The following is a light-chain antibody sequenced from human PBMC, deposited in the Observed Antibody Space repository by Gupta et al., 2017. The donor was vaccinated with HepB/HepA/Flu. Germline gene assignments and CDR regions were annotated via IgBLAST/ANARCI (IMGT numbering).Light chain of an antibody. Sequence: DIVLTQSPGTLSLSPGERATLSCRASQSVGSSYLAWYQQKPGQAPRLLIYGTSSRSTAIPDRFSGSGSGTDFTLTSSRRETEYFAVYYCQQYCSSVNFGGGTTVAIK. CDR1: QSVGSSY. J-gene: IGKJ4*01. V-gene: IGKV3-20*01. CDR2: GTS. CDR3: QQYCSSVN.